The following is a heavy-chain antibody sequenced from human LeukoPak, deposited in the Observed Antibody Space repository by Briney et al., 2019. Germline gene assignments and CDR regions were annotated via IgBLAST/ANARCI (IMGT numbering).Heavy chain of an antibody. D-gene: IGHD1-26*01. V-gene: IGHV1-18*01. CDR3: ARDGVRWELPSAFDL. CDR2: ISAYTGNT. J-gene: IGHJ3*01. CDR1: GYTFTNYG. Sequence: GASVKVSCKASGYTFTNYGLIWVRQAPGQGLEWMGWISAYTGNTNYAQKFQGRVIMTTDTSTRTAYMDLRSLRSDDTAVYYCARDGVRWELPSAFDLWGQGTMVTVSS.